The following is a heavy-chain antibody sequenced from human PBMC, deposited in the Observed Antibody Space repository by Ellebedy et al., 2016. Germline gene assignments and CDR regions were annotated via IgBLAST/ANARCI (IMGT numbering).Heavy chain of an antibody. CDR3: ARGASVLTDDFDT. Sequence: ASVKVSCKASGGAFSSQAFSWVRQAPGHGFEWMGGIIPLMGAAKLPRKSQGRVTITADESTNTIYMELSSLRSDDTAVYYCARGASVLTDDFDTWGQGTMVTVSA. J-gene: IGHJ3*02. V-gene: IGHV1-69*13. CDR1: GGAFSSQA. CDR2: IIPLMGAA.